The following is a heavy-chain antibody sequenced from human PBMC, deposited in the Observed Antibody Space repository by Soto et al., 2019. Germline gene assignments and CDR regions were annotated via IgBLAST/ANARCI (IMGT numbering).Heavy chain of an antibody. CDR2: ISRSSTNI. Sequence: EVQLVESGGGLVKPGGSLSLSCAASGFTFSNYTMEWVRQAPGKGLDWLSSISRSSTNIFYADSVKGRFTVSRDNANNVLYLQINSLSAEDTAIYYCARDLKVAASNSYFSYGMDVWGQGTTVTVSS. J-gene: IGHJ6*02. CDR1: GFTFSNYT. V-gene: IGHV3-21*01. D-gene: IGHD6-19*01. CDR3: ARDLKVAASNSYFSYGMDV.